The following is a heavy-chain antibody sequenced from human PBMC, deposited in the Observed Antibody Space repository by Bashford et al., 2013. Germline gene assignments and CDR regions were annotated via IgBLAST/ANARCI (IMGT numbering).Heavy chain of an antibody. D-gene: IGHD3-22*01. V-gene: IGHV4-34*01. CDR3: AILSDATMIVAPSVYYYYGMDV. CDR2: INHSGST. J-gene: IGHJ6*02. Sequence: SSETLSLTCAVYGGSFSGYVLELDPPAPGKGLEWIGEINHSGSTNYNPSLKSRVTISVDKSKNQFSLKLSSVTAADTAVYYCAILSDATMIVAPSVYYYYGMDVWGQGTTVTVSS. CDR1: GGSFSGYV.